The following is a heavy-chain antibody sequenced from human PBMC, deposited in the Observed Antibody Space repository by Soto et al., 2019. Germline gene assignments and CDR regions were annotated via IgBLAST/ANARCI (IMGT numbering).Heavy chain of an antibody. CDR3: ARGRYGDY. D-gene: IGHD1-1*01. CDR1: GYAFTTYG. J-gene: IGHJ4*02. CDR2: ISAHNGNT. Sequence: QVHLVQSGAEVKKPGASVKVSCQGSGYAFTTYGITWVRQAPGQGLEWMGWISAHNGNTNYAQKLQGRVTVTRDISTRTAYMELRSLRYDGTAGYYCARGRYGDYWGQGALVTVSS. V-gene: IGHV1-18*01.